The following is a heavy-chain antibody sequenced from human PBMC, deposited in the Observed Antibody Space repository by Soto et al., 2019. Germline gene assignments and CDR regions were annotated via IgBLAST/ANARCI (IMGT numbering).Heavy chain of an antibody. CDR3: ARVGTYYDFWSGYYSPGNYYYYGMDV. V-gene: IGHV1-18*01. D-gene: IGHD3-3*01. CDR1: GYTFTSYG. J-gene: IGHJ6*02. CDR2: ISAYNGNT. Sequence: ASVKVSCKASGYTFTSYGISWVRQAPGQGLEWMGWISAYNGNTNYAQKLQGRVTMTTDTSTSTAYMELRSLRSDDTAVYYCARVGTYYDFWSGYYSPGNYYYYGMDVWGQGTTVTVS.